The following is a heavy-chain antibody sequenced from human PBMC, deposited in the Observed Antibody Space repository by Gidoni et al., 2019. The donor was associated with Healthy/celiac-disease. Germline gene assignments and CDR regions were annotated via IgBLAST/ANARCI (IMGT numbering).Heavy chain of an antibody. CDR1: GFTFDDYA. CDR2: ISWNSGSI. CDR3: ATISIAPFDY. D-gene: IGHD6-6*01. V-gene: IGHV3-9*01. Sequence: EVQLVESGGGLVQPGRSLRLSCAASGFTFDDYAMHWVRQAPGKGLEWVSGISWNSGSIGYADSVKGRFTISRDNAKNSLYLQMNSLRAEDTALYYCATISIAPFDYWGQGTLVTVSS. J-gene: IGHJ4*02.